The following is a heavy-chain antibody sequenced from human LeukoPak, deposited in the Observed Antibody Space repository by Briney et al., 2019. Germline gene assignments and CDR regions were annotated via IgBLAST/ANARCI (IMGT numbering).Heavy chain of an antibody. CDR1: GGSISSSSYY. CDR2: IYYSGST. Sequence: SETLSLTCTVSGGSISSSSYYWGWIRQPPGKGLEWIGSIYYSGSTYYNPSLKSRVTISVDTSKNQFSLKLGSVTAADTAVYYCATPYGDYAYAFDIWGQGTMVTVSS. J-gene: IGHJ3*02. D-gene: IGHD4-17*01. CDR3: ATPYGDYAYAFDI. V-gene: IGHV4-39*01.